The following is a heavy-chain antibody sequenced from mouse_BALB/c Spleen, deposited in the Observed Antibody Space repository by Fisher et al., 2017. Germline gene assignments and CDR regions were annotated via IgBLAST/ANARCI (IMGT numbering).Heavy chain of an antibody. CDR3: ARGWLPPYGYAMDY. J-gene: IGHJ4*01. Sequence: KFKGKATLTIDTSSSTAYMQLSSLTSEDSAVYFCARGWLPPYGYAMDYWGQGTSVTVSS. D-gene: IGHD2-3*01. V-gene: IGHV1S132*01.